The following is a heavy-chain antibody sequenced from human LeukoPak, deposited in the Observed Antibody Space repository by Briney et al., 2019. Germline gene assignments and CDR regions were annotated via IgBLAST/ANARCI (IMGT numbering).Heavy chain of an antibody. CDR1: GGSISSSNW. D-gene: IGHD6-13*01. CDR2: IYHSGST. V-gene: IGHV4-4*02. Sequence: SGTLSLTCVVSGGSISSSNWWSWVRQPPEKGLEWIGEIYHSGSTNYNPSLKSRVTISVDKSKNQFSLKLSSVTAADTAVYYCARLIRHRVGAAGMAGANWFDPWGQGTLVTVSS. J-gene: IGHJ5*02. CDR3: ARLIRHRVGAAGMAGANWFDP.